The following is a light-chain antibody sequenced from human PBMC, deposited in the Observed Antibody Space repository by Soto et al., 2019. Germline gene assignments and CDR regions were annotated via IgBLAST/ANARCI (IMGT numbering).Light chain of an antibody. CDR3: QQRDYWQVT. CDR2: GAS. Sequence: EIVLAQSPGTLSLSPGERATLSCRASQSVTNSFLAWYQQKPGQAPRLLIYGASNRATGIPARFSGSESGTDFTLTISSLEPEDFAIYYCQQRDYWQVTFGQGTRLEI. J-gene: IGKJ5*01. CDR1: QSVTNS. V-gene: IGKV3D-11*02.